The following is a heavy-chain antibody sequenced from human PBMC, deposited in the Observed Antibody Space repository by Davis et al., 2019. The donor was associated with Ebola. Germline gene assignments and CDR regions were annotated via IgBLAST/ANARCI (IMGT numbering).Heavy chain of an antibody. CDR2: IKQDGSEK. CDR3: ARVGIVVVTAPDYGMDV. J-gene: IGHJ6*02. CDR1: GFTFSSYW. Sequence: GESLKISCAASGFTFSSYWMSWVRQAPGKGLEWVANIKQDGSEKSYVDSVKGRFTISRDNSKNTLYLQMNSLRAEDTAVYYCARVGIVVVTAPDYGMDVWGQGTTVTVSS. V-gene: IGHV3-7*01. D-gene: IGHD2-21*02.